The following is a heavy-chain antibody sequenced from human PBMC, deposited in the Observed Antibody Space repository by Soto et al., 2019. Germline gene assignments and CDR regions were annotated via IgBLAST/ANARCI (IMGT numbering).Heavy chain of an antibody. CDR2: IKQDGSEK. J-gene: IGHJ4*02. Sequence: GGSLRLSCAASGFTFSSYWMSWVRQAPGKGLEWVANIKQDGSEKYYVDSVKGRFTISRDNAKNSLYLQMNSLRAEDTAVYYCARDPPFWVRGVITLFDYWGQGTLVTVSS. CDR1: GFTFSSYW. V-gene: IGHV3-7*01. CDR3: ARDPPFWVRGVITLFDY. D-gene: IGHD3-10*01.